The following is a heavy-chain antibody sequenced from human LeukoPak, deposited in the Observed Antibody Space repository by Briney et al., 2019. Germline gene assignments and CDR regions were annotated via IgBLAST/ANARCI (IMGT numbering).Heavy chain of an antibody. J-gene: IGHJ6*03. CDR1: GGSISSSNW. CDR3: ARVSGQFYFYYYMDV. V-gene: IGHV4-4*02. Sequence: SETLSLTCAVSGGSISSSNWWSWVRQPPGKGLEWIGEIYHSGSTNYNPSLKSRVTISVDTSKNQFSLRLSSVTAADTAVYYCARVSGQFYFYYYMDVWGKGTTVTISS. D-gene: IGHD6-19*01. CDR2: IYHSGST.